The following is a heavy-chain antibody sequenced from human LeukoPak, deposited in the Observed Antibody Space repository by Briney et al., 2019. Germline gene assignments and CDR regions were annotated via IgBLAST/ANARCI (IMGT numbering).Heavy chain of an antibody. J-gene: IGHJ6*03. CDR3: ALRPVGFYYMDV. CDR1: GGSISSGGYY. V-gene: IGHV4-31*03. CDR2: ISYSGTT. Sequence: SQTLSLTCTVSGGSISSGGYYWSWLRQHPGKGLEWIGYISYSGTTYYNPSLKSRVIISIDTSKNQFSLKLSSVTAADTAVYYCALRPVGFYYMDVWGKGTSVTVSS. D-gene: IGHD4-17*01.